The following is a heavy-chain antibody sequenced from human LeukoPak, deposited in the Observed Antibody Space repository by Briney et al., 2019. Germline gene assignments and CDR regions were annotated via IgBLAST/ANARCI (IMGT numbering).Heavy chain of an antibody. CDR3: AKGGLYYYGSGGDS. V-gene: IGHV3-11*04. D-gene: IGHD3-10*01. CDR1: GISVSSNY. J-gene: IGHJ5*02. CDR2: ISSSGSTI. Sequence: GGSLRLSCAASGISVSSNYMSWVRQAPGKGLEWVSYISSSGSTIYYADSVKGRFTISRDNAKNSLYLQMNSLRAEDTAVYYCAKGGLYYYGSGGDSWGQGTLVTVSS.